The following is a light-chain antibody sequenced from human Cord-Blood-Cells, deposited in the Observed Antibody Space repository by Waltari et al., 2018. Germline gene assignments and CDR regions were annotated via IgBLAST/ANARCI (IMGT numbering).Light chain of an antibody. Sequence: IVLTQSPGTLSLSSGERATLSCRASQSVSSSYLAWYQQKPGQAPRLLIYGASSRATSIPDRFSGSRSWTDFTLTISRLVPEDFAVYYCQQYGSSPLTFGGGTKVEIK. CDR2: GAS. V-gene: IGKV3-20*01. CDR1: QSVSSSY. CDR3: QQYGSSPLT. J-gene: IGKJ4*01.